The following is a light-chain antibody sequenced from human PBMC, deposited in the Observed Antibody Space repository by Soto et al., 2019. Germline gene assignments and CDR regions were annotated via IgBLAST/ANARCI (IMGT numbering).Light chain of an antibody. J-gene: IGKJ1*01. CDR3: QQYGSPRLT. CDR2: GAS. Sequence: EIVLTQSPGTLSLSPGERATLSCRASQSVSTTYLAWYQQKPGQAPRLLIYGASSRASGIPDRFSGSGSGPDFTLTISILEAEDFAVYYCQQYGSPRLTFGQGTKVDVK. CDR1: QSVSTTY. V-gene: IGKV3-20*01.